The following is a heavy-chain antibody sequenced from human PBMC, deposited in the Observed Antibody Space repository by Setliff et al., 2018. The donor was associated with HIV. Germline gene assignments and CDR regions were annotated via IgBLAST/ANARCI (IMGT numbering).Heavy chain of an antibody. CDR3: AKDRSGSYSFARD. Sequence: GGSLRLSCAASGFTFSSYEMNWVRQAPGKGLEWLSYISSSGSTIYYADSVKGRFTVSRDNAKNSLYLQMNSLRADDTAVYYCAKDRSGSYSFARDWGQGTLVTVSS. V-gene: IGHV3-48*03. CDR2: ISSSGSTI. D-gene: IGHD1-26*01. CDR1: GFTFSSYE. J-gene: IGHJ4*02.